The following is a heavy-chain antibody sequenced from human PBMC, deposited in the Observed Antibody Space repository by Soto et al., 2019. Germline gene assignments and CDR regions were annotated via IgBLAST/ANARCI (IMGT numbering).Heavy chain of an antibody. J-gene: IGHJ4*02. CDR1: GFTVSSNY. CDR2: ISSGGSA. D-gene: IGHD3-10*01. CDR3: ASGVARGVFNY. V-gene: IGHV3-53*02. Sequence: EVQLVETGGGLIQPGGSLRLSCAASGFTVSSNYISWVRQAPGQGLEWVSLISSGGSACYADSVKGRFTISRDNSKNTLYLQMNRLRAEDTAVYYCASGVARGVFNYWGQGTLVSVSS.